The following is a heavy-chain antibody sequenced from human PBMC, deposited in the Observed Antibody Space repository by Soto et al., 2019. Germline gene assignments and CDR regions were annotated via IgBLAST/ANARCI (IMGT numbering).Heavy chain of an antibody. D-gene: IGHD3-3*01. CDR2: ISYDGSNK. V-gene: IGHV3-30-3*01. CDR3: ARGRYDFWSEGEGNLYY. J-gene: IGHJ4*02. Sequence: QVQLVESGGGVVQPGRSLRLSCAASGFTFSSYAMHWVRQAPGKGLEWVAVISYDGSNKYYADSVKGRFTISRDNSKNSLYLQMNSLRAEDTAVYYCARGRYDFWSEGEGNLYYWGQGTLVTVAS. CDR1: GFTFSSYA.